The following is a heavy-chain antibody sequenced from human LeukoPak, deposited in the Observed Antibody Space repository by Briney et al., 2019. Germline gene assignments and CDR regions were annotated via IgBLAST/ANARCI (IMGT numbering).Heavy chain of an antibody. V-gene: IGHV3-48*03. D-gene: IGHD3-22*01. CDR3: ARGSTDYDSSGYNSWFDP. J-gene: IGHJ5*02. Sequence: PGGSLRLSCVVSGFTFSTYEMNWVRQAPGKGLEWVSYITSSGSTIYYADSVKGRFTISRDNAKNSLYLQMNSLRAEDTAVYYCARGSTDYDSSGYNSWFDPWGQGTLVTVSS. CDR2: ITSSGSTI. CDR1: GFTFSTYE.